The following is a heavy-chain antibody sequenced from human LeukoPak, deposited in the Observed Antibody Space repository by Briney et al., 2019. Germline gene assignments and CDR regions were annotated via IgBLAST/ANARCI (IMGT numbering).Heavy chain of an antibody. V-gene: IGHV3-23*01. D-gene: IGHD4-17*01. CDR1: GFTFSSYA. Sequence: GGSLRLSCVASGFTFSSYAMSWVRQAPGKGLEWVSAISGSGGSTYYADSVKGRFTISRDNSKNTLYLQMNSLRAEDTAVYYCAKDVNIYGLGYFDYWGQGTLVTVSS. CDR2: ISGSGGST. CDR3: AKDVNIYGLGYFDY. J-gene: IGHJ4*02.